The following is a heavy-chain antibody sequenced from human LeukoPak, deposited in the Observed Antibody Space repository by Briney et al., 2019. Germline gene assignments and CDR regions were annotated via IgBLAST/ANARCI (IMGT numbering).Heavy chain of an antibody. V-gene: IGHV1-69*04. CDR3: ARDDQEAGIYHYMDV. D-gene: IGHD6-19*01. J-gene: IGHJ6*03. Sequence: ASVKVSCKASGGTFSSYAISWVRQAPGQGLEWMGRIIPILGIANYAQKFQGRVTITADKSTSTAYMELSRLRSDDTAVYYCARDDQEAGIYHYMDVWGKGTTVTVSS. CDR1: GGTFSSYA. CDR2: IIPILGIA.